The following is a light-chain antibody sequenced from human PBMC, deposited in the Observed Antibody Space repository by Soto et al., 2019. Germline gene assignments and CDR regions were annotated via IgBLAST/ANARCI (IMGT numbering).Light chain of an antibody. V-gene: IGLV2-8*01. CDR1: SSDVGGYNY. CDR2: EVN. J-gene: IGLJ2*01. CDR3: SSYAGNNLLV. Sequence: QSVLTQPPSASGSPGQSVTISCTGNSSDVGGYNYVSWYQQHPGKAPRLMIYEVNKRPSGVPYRFSGSKSGNTASLTVSGLQADDEAVYYCSSYAGNNLLVFGGGTKVTV.